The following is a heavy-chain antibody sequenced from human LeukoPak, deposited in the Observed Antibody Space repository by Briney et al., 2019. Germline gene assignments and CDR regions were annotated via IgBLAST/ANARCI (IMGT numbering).Heavy chain of an antibody. D-gene: IGHD4-23*01. CDR3: ARVTLGDAFDI. V-gene: IGHV3-48*01. CDR2: ISSSSTI. Sequence: GGSLRLSCAASGFTFSSYSMNWVRQAPGKGLEWVSYISSSSTIYYADSVKGRFTISRDNAKNSLYLQMNSLRAEDTAVYYCARVTLGDAFDIWGQGTMVTVSS. J-gene: IGHJ3*02. CDR1: GFTFSSYS.